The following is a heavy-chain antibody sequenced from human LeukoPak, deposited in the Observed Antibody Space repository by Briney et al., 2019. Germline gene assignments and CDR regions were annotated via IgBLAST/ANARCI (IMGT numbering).Heavy chain of an antibody. CDR2: ISSSGSTI. Sequence: GGSLRLSCAASGFTFSDYYMSWIRQAPGKGLEWVSYISSSGSTIYYADSVKGRFTISRDNAKNSLYLQMNSLRAEDTAVYYCARDARGDYDFWSGYYIDYWGQGTPVTVSS. J-gene: IGHJ4*02. V-gene: IGHV3-11*01. CDR3: ARDARGDYDFWSGYYIDY. D-gene: IGHD3-3*01. CDR1: GFTFSDYY.